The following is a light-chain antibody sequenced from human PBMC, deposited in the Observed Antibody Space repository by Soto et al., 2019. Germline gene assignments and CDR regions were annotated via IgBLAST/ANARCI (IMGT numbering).Light chain of an antibody. J-gene: IGLJ1*01. CDR3: CSYAGSSTLYV. CDR1: SSDVGSYNL. Sequence: QSALTQPASVSGSPGQSITISCTGTSSDVGSYNLVSWYQQHPGKAPKLMIHEGSKRPSGVSNRFSGSKSGNTASLTISGLQAEDEADYYCCSYAGSSTLYVFGTGTKVTVL. CDR2: EGS. V-gene: IGLV2-23*01.